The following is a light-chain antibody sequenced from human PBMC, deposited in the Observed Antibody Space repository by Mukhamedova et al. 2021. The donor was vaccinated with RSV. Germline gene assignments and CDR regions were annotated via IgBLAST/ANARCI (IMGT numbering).Light chain of an antibody. J-gene: IGKJ1*01. CDR2: TTS. V-gene: IGKV1-39*01. CDR3: QQSYSTPLT. Sequence: WYQRRVHGKAPNLLIYTTSSLQTGVPSRFSGSGSGTDFTLIISSLQPEDFATYYCQQSYSTPLTFGQGTKVEVK.